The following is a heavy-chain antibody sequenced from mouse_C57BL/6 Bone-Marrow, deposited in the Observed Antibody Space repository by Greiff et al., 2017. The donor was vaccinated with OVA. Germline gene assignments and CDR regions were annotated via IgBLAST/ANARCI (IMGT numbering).Heavy chain of an antibody. J-gene: IGHJ2*01. CDR3: ARGGGYDYDSHFDY. CDR2: INPNNGGT. Sequence: EVKLVESGPELVKPGASVKIPCKASGYTFTDYNMDWVKQSHGKSLEWIGDINPNNGGTIYNQKFKGKATLTVDKSSSTAYMELRSLTSEDTAVYYCARGGGYDYDSHFDYWGQGTTLTVSS. D-gene: IGHD2-4*01. CDR1: GYTFTDYN. V-gene: IGHV1-18*01.